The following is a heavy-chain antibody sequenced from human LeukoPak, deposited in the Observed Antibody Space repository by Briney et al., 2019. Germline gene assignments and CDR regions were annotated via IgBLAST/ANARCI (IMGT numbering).Heavy chain of an antibody. CDR1: GYTFTGYY. V-gene: IGHV1-2*02. Sequence: GASVKVSCKASGYTFTGYYMHWVRQAPGQGLEWMGWINPNSGGTNYAQKFRGRVTMTRDTSISTAYMELSRLRSDDTAVYYCARYYYDSSGYYSVLFDYWGQGTLVTVSS. CDR2: INPNSGGT. J-gene: IGHJ4*02. CDR3: ARYYYDSSGYYSVLFDY. D-gene: IGHD3-22*01.